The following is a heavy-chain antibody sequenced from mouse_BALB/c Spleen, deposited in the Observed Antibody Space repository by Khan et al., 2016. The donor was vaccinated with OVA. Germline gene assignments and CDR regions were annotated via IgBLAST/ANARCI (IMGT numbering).Heavy chain of an antibody. V-gene: IGHV5-9-3*01. CDR2: ISSGGSYT. J-gene: IGHJ2*01. Sequence: EVELVESGGGFVKPGGSLKLSCAASGFTFSNYGLSWVRQTQEKRLEWVATISSGGSYTYYPDSVKGRFTISSDNAENTLYMQMSSLRSEDTAMYYCAKSPGDYGSVYFDYWGQGTTRTVSS. CDR1: GFTFSNYG. CDR3: AKSPGDYGSVYFDY. D-gene: IGHD1-1*01.